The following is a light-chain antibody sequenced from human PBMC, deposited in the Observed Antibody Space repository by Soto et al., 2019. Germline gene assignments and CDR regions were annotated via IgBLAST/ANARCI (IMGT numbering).Light chain of an antibody. CDR1: SSDVGSSNG. J-gene: IGLJ1*01. Sequence: QSVLTQPPSVSGSPGQSVTISCTGTSSDVGSSNGVSWYQQPPGTDPKLMIYDVSNRPSGVPDRFSGSKSGNTASLTISGLQAEDEADYYCSSYTSTSTYVFGTGTRSPS. CDR2: DVS. CDR3: SSYTSTSTYV. V-gene: IGLV2-18*02.